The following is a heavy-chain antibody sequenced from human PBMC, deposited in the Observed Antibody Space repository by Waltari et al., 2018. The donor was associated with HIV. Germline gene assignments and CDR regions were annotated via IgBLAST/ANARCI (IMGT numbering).Heavy chain of an antibody. J-gene: IGHJ3*02. CDR3: ARGGDGYNLAHAFDI. V-gene: IGHV4-61*01. D-gene: IGHD5-12*01. CDR2: IYHSAST. CDR1: GGAVSSTRDY. Sequence: QVQLQESGPGLVKPSETLSRTCTGSGGAVSSTRDYWSWIRQPPGKGLEWIGYIYHSASTNYNPSLKSRVTISVDTSKNQFSLRLTSVTAADTAVYYCARGGDGYNLAHAFDIWGQGTMVTVSS.